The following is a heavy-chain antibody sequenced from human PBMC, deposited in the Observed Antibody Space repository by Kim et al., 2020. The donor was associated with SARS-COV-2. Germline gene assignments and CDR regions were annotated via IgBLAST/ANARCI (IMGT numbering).Heavy chain of an antibody. J-gene: IGHJ6*02. CDR2: INAGNGNT. CDR1: GYTFTSYA. CDR3: ARAGLIYYYYGMDV. D-gene: IGHD3-10*01. V-gene: IGHV1-3*01. Sequence: ASVKVSCKASGYTFTSYAMHWVRQAPGQRLEWMGWINAGNGNTKYSQKFQGRVTITRDTSASTAYMELSSLRSEDTAVYYCARAGLIYYYYGMDVWGQGTTVTVSS.